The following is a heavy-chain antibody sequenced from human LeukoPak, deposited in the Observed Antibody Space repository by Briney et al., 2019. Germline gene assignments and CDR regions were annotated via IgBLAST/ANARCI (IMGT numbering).Heavy chain of an antibody. CDR3: AKSRGGPTMVRGVTSATDVYGMDV. V-gene: IGHV3-43*02. CDR2: ISGDGYST. Sequence: GSLRLSCAASGFTFDDYAMHWVRQAPGKGLEWVSLISGDGYSTYYADSVKGRFTISRDNSKNSLYLQMSSLRTEDTALYYCAKSRGGPTMVRGVTSATDVYGMDVWGQGTTVTVSS. J-gene: IGHJ6*02. CDR1: GFTFDDYA. D-gene: IGHD3-10*01.